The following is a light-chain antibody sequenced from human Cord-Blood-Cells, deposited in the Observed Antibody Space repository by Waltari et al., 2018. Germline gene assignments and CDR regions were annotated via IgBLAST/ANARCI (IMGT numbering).Light chain of an antibody. J-gene: IGKJ3*01. CDR1: PGISSW. V-gene: IGKV1-12*01. CDR3: QQANSFPLT. CDR2: AAS. Sequence: DIQMTPSPSSVSASVGDRVTITCRASPGISSWLAWYQQKPGKAPKLLIYAASSLQSGVPSRFSGSGSGTDFTLTISSLQPEDFATYYCQQANSFPLTFGPGTKVDIK.